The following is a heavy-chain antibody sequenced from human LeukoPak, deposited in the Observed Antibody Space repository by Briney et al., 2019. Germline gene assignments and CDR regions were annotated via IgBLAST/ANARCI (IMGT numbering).Heavy chain of an antibody. Sequence: GGSLRLSCAASGFTVSSNFMTWVRQAPGKGLEWVSVIYSGGSTYFADSVKDRFTISRDNSKNMLYLQMNSLRAEDTAVYYCARGGDSLHYWGQGTLVTVSS. J-gene: IGHJ4*02. CDR1: GFTVSSNF. CDR2: IYSGGST. V-gene: IGHV3-66*01. CDR3: ARGGDSLHY. D-gene: IGHD3-10*01.